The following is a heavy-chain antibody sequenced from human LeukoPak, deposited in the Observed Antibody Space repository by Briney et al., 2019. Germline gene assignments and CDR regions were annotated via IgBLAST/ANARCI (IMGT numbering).Heavy chain of an antibody. V-gene: IGHV4-59*01. CDR1: GGSISSYY. D-gene: IGHD2-21*02. CDR2: MYYSGST. Sequence: PSETLSLTCTVSGGSISSYYWSWIRQPPGKGLEWIGYMYYSGSTNYNPSLKSRVTISVDTSKNQFSLKLSSVTAADTAVYYCARGVRLYYGMDVWGQGTTVTVSS. J-gene: IGHJ6*02. CDR3: ARGVRLYYGMDV.